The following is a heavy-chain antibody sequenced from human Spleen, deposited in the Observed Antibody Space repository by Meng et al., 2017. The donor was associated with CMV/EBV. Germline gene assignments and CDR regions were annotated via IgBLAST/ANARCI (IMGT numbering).Heavy chain of an antibody. Sequence: LRLSCTVSGGSVSSSSYYWTWIRQPPGKGLGWIGYIYRSGITYYNPSLKSRLTMSVDTSKNQFSLRLKSVTAADTAVYYCARVADTGCFDFWGQGTLVTVSS. CDR2: IYRSGIT. D-gene: IGHD3-10*01. CDR3: ARVADTGCFDF. CDR1: GGSVSSSSYY. J-gene: IGHJ4*02. V-gene: IGHV4-30-4*08.